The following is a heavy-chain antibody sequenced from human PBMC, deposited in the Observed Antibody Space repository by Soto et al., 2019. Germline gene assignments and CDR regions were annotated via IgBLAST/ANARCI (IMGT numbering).Heavy chain of an antibody. CDR1: GFHFSNAW. CDR2: IKSKTDGGTT. D-gene: IGHD3-16*01. Sequence: GSLRLACSASGFHFSNAWRSCIRHAPGKGLEWVGRIKSKTDGGTTDYAAPVKGRFTISRDDSKNTLYLQMNSLKTEDTAVYYCTTDERGDYYYYGMDVWGQGTTVTVSS. V-gene: IGHV3-15*01. CDR3: TTDERGDYYYYGMDV. J-gene: IGHJ6*01.